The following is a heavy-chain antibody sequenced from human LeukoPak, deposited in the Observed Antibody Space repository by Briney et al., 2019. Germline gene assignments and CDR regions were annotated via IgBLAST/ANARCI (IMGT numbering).Heavy chain of an antibody. CDR1: GGSISSSSYY. D-gene: IGHD6-19*01. Sequence: SETLSLTCTVSGGSISSSSYYWGWIRQPPGKGLGWIGSIYYSGSTYYNPSLKSRVTISVDTSKNQFSLKLSSVTAADTAVYYCARVGYSSGWYPYYFDYWGQGTLVTVSS. V-gene: IGHV4-39*07. CDR3: ARVGYSSGWYPYYFDY. J-gene: IGHJ4*02. CDR2: IYYSGST.